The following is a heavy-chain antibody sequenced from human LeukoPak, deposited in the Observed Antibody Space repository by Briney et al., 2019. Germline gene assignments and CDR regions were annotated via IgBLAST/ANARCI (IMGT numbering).Heavy chain of an antibody. D-gene: IGHD2-15*01. J-gene: IGHJ3*02. Sequence: SQTLSLTCAISGDSVSSNSAAWNWNRQSPSRGLEWLGRTYYRSKWYNDYAVSVKSRITINPDTSKNQFSLQLNSVTPEDTAVYYCARDLCSGGSCYVQGGAFDIWGRGTMVTVSS. CDR1: GDSVSSNSAA. CDR2: TYYRSKWYN. V-gene: IGHV6-1*01. CDR3: ARDLCSGGSCYVQGGAFDI.